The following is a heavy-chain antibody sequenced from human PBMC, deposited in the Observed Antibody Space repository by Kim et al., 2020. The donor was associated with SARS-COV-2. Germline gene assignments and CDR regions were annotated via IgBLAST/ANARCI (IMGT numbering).Heavy chain of an antibody. CDR1: GYTFSSYY. Sequence: ASVKVSCKASGYTFSSYYIHWVRQAPGQGLEWMGIIDPSGGSTNYAQKFQGRVTMTRDTSTSTVYMELSSLRSEDTAVYYCVRPREWNRMRAGFDIWRQGTRVTVSS. D-gene: IGHD1-1*01. CDR3: VRPREWNRMRAGFDI. V-gene: IGHV1-46*01. CDR2: IDPSGGST. J-gene: IGHJ3*02.